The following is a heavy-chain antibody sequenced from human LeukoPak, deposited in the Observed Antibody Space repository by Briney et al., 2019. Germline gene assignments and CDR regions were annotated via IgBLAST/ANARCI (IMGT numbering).Heavy chain of an antibody. D-gene: IGHD2-2*01. Sequence: PPVKVSCKASGGTFSSYAISWVRQAPGQGLEWMRGIIPIFGTANYAQKFQGRVTITADESTSTAYMELSSLRSEDTAVYYCASSIIVVVPAAIKGPSYYYYMDVWGKGTTVTVSS. V-gene: IGHV1-69*01. CDR1: GGTFSSYA. CDR2: IIPIFGTA. CDR3: ASSIIVVVPAAIKGPSYYYYMDV. J-gene: IGHJ6*03.